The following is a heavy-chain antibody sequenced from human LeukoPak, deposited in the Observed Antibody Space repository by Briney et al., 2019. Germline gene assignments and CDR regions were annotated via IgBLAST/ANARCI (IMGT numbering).Heavy chain of an antibody. CDR2: IGTAGDT. CDR1: GFTFSSYD. D-gene: IGHD4-17*01. V-gene: IGHV3-13*04. Sequence: PGGSLRLSCAASGFTFSSYDMHWVRQATGKGLEWVSAIGTAGDTYYPGSVKGRFTISRENAKNSLYLQMNGLRAGDTAVYYCARERDYGDYRGAFDIWGQGTMVTVSS. CDR3: ARERDYGDYRGAFDI. J-gene: IGHJ3*02.